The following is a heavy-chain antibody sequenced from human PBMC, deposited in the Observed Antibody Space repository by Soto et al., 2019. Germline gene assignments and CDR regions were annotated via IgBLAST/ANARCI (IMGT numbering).Heavy chain of an antibody. CDR1: GFTFTRYS. Sequence: PGGSLRLSCAASGFTFTRYSMNWVRQAPGKGLEWVSSISSTTNYIYYADSMKGRFTVSRDNAKNSVYLEMDSLSAENTAVYYCARESEDLTSNFDYWGQGTLVTVSS. CDR2: ISSTTNYI. J-gene: IGHJ4*02. V-gene: IGHV3-21*01. CDR3: ARESEDLTSNFDY.